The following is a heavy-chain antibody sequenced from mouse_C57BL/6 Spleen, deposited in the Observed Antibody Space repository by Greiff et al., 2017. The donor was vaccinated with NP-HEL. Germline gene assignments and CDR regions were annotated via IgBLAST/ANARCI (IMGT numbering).Heavy chain of an antibody. CDR2: IYPGDGDT. D-gene: IGHD3-2*02. CDR3: AKTAQAQAMDY. V-gene: IGHV1-82*01. CDR1: GYAFSSSW. J-gene: IGHJ4*01. Sequence: VKLMESGPELVKPGASVKISCKASGYAFSSSWMNWVKQRPGKGLEWIGRIYPGDGDTNYNGKFKGKATLTADKSSSTAYMQLSSLTSEDSAVYFCAKTAQAQAMDYWGQGTSVTVSS.